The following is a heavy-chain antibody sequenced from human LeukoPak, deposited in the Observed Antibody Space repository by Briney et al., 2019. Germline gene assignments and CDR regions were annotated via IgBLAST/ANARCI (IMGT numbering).Heavy chain of an antibody. J-gene: IGHJ4*02. CDR1: GGSISSSSYY. CDR2: IYYSGST. V-gene: IGHV4-39*02. Sequence: SGTLSLTCTVSGGSISSSSYYWGWIRQPPGKGLEWIGSIYYSGSTYYNPSVKSRVTISVDTSKNQFSLKLSSVTAADTAVCYCARDRITMVRGVIPFDYWGQGTLVTVSS. CDR3: ARDRITMVRGVIPFDY. D-gene: IGHD3-10*01.